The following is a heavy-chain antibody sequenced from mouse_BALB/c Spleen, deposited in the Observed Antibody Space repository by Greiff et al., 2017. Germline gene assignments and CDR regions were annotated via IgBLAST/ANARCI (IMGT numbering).Heavy chain of an antibody. Sequence: QVQLQQSGAELMKPGASVKISCKATGYTFSSYWIEWVKQRPGHGLEWIGEILPGSGSTNYNEKFKGKATFTADTSSNTAYMQLSSLTSEDSAVYYCARKDGYYGDYAMDYWGQGTSVTVSS. D-gene: IGHD2-3*01. CDR2: ILPGSGST. J-gene: IGHJ4*01. V-gene: IGHV1-9*01. CDR1: GYTFSSYW. CDR3: ARKDGYYGDYAMDY.